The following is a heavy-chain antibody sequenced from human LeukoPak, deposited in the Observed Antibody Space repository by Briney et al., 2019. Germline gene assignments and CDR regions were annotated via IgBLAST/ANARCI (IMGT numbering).Heavy chain of an antibody. CDR3: AREVIYYDSSGYYDAFDI. J-gene: IGHJ3*02. CDR2: ISSSSSYI. D-gene: IGHD3-22*01. CDR1: GFTFSSYS. Sequence: GGSLRLSCAASGFTFSSYSMNWVRQAPGKGLEWVSSISSSSSYIYYADSVKGRFTISRDNAKNSLYLQMNSLRAEDTAVYYCAREVIYYDSSGYYDAFDIWAKGQWSPSLQ. V-gene: IGHV3-21*01.